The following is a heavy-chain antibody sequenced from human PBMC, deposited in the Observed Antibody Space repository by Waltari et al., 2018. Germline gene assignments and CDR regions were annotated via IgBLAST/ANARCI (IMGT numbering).Heavy chain of an antibody. CDR2: ISWDGGST. CDR3: AKDMGYQLPLYYYYYGMDV. CDR1: GFTFDDYT. V-gene: IGHV3-43*01. D-gene: IGHD2-2*01. J-gene: IGHJ6*02. Sequence: EVQLVESGGVVVQPGGSLRLSCEASGFTFDDYTIHWVLHATGKALEWVSLISWDGGSTYYADSVKGRFTISRDNSKNSLYLQMNSLRTEDTALYYCAKDMGYQLPLYYYYYGMDVWGQGTTVTVSS.